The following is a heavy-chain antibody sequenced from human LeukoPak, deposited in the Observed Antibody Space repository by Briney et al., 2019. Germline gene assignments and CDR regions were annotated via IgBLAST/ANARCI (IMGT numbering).Heavy chain of an antibody. D-gene: IGHD2-2*01. J-gene: IGHJ4*02. CDR2: ISSSSSYI. CDR3: AKDINRCSGTSCYLGYFDY. Sequence: GSLRLSCAASGFTFSSYSMNWVRQAPGKRLEWVSSISSSSSYIYYADSVKGRFTISRDNAKNSMYLQMNSLRVEDMALYYCAKDINRCSGTSCYLGYFDYWGQGTLVTVSS. V-gene: IGHV3-21*04. CDR1: GFTFSSYS.